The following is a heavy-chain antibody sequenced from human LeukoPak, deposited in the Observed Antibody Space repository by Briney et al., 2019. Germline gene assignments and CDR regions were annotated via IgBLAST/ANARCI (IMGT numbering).Heavy chain of an antibody. CDR1: GGIFSSYA. CDR3: ARDPLVYGDAVEYFQH. V-gene: IGHV1-69*05. Sequence: GASVKVSCKASGGIFSSYAISWVRQAPGQGLEWMGRIIPIFGTANYAQKFQGRVTITTDESTSTAYMELSSLRSEDTAVYYSARDPLVYGDAVEYFQHWGQGTLVTVSS. D-gene: IGHD4-17*01. CDR2: IIPIFGTA. J-gene: IGHJ1*01.